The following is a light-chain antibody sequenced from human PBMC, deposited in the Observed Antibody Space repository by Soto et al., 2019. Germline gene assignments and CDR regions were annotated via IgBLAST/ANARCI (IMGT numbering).Light chain of an antibody. Sequence: DIQMTQSPSTLSASVGDRVTITCRASQSISSWLAWYQQKPGKAPKLLIYDASSLESGVPSRFSGSGSGTEFTLTISSLQPDDFATYXXXXXNSYSPTFGQGTKVDIK. J-gene: IGKJ1*01. CDR3: XXXNSYSPT. V-gene: IGKV1-5*01. CDR2: DAS. CDR1: QSISSW.